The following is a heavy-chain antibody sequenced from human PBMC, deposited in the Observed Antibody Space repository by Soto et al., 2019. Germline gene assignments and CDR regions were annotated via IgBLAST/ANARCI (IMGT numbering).Heavy chain of an antibody. D-gene: IGHD3-10*01. CDR1: GGSFSGYY. J-gene: IGHJ5*02. V-gene: IGHV4-34*01. CDR2: INHSGST. CDR3: ARGRWGYYYGSGSSPSWFDP. Sequence: QVQLQQWSAGLLKPSETLSLTCAVYGGSFSGYYWSWIRQPPGKGLEWIGEINHSGSTNYNPSLKSRVTISVDTYKNQFSLKLSSVTAAETAVYYCARGRWGYYYGSGSSPSWFDPWGQGTLVTVSS.